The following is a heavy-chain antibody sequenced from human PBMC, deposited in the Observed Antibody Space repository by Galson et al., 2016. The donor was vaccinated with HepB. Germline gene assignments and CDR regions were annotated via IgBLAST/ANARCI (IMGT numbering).Heavy chain of an antibody. D-gene: IGHD1-26*01. Sequence: SETLSLTCTVSGGSISSSSWWNWVRQPPGKGLEWIGEMYHSGNTNYNPSLRSRVTISVDESKNQFFLNLNSLTAADTAVYYCARKGSGSDFRGGAFQIWGQGTLVAVSS. CDR3: ARKGSGSDFRGGAFQI. CDR1: GGSISSSSW. V-gene: IGHV4-4*02. J-gene: IGHJ3*02. CDR2: MYHSGNT.